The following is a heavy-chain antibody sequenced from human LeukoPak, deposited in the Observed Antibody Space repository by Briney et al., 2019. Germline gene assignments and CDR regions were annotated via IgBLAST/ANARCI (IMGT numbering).Heavy chain of an antibody. J-gene: IGHJ6*02. V-gene: IGHV1-8*02. CDR3: ARAPADGWFGEYLYYYYYGMDV. CDR1: GYTFTSYD. Sequence: ASVKVSCKASGYTFTSYDINWVRQATGQGLEWMGWMNPNSGNTGYAQKFQGRVTMTRNTSISTAYMELSSLRSEDTAVYYCARAPADGWFGEYLYYYYYGMDVWGQGTTVTVSS. CDR2: MNPNSGNT. D-gene: IGHD3-10*01.